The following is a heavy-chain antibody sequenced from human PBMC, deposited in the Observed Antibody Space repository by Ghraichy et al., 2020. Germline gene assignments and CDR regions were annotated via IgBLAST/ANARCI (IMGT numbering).Heavy chain of an antibody. CDR1: GGSISSSNW. CDR3: ARDAVTTDTFFDY. J-gene: IGHJ4*02. CDR2: IYHSGST. Sequence: SETLSLTCAVSGGSISSSNWWSWVRQPPGKGLEWIGEIYHSGSTNYNPSLKSRVTISVDKSKNQFPLKLSSVTAADTAVYYCARDAVTTDTFFDYWGQGTLVTVSS. D-gene: IGHD4-17*01. V-gene: IGHV4-4*02.